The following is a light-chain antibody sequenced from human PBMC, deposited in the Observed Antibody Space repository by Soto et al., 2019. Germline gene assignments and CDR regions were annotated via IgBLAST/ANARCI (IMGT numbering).Light chain of an antibody. J-gene: IGKJ3*01. CDR1: QSISRY. CDR3: QQTYSTLVT. Sequence: DIQMTQSPSSLSASVGDRVTITCRASQSISRYLNWYQQKPGKAPKFLIQAASSLQSGVPSRSSGSGSGTDFTLTISSLQPEDFANYYCQQTYSTLVTFGPGTKVDIK. CDR2: AAS. V-gene: IGKV1-39*01.